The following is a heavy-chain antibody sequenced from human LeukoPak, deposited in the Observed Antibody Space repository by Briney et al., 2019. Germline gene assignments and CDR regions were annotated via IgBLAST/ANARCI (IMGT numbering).Heavy chain of an antibody. D-gene: IGHD3-22*01. V-gene: IGHV4-4*09. J-gene: IGHJ4*02. Sequence: SETLSLTCTVSGGSLSSDYWSWIRQPPGRGLEWIGYIYTDGSTNYNPSLKSRATISVDTSKNQFALKLSSVTAADTAVYYCAKSYYDYSTYSSYYFNLWGQGALVTVSS. CDR2: IYTDGST. CDR3: AKSYYDYSTYSSYYFNL. CDR1: GGSLSSDY.